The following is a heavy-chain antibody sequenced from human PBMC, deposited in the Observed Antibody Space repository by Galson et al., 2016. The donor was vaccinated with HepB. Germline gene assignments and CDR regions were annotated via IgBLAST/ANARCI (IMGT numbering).Heavy chain of an antibody. D-gene: IGHD6-25*01. CDR1: GDTFTGYY. CDR3: ATSTGYRSGWGAFDI. Sequence: SVKVSCKASGDTFTGYYIHWVRQAPGQGLEWMAWLSANSGATNYAQKFQGWATMTRDTSICTAYMELTSLTSDATAIYYCATSTGYRSGWGAFDIWGQGTMVTVAS. V-gene: IGHV1-2*04. CDR2: LSANSGAT. J-gene: IGHJ3*02.